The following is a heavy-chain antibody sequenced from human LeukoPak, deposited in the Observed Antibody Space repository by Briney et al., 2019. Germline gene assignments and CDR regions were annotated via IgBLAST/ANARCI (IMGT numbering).Heavy chain of an antibody. J-gene: IGHJ5*02. V-gene: IGHV3-30*04. Sequence: GGSLRLSCAASGFNFNTYTMHWVRQAPGKGLEWVAVISYDGGDKFYADSVKGRFTISRDNSKNTLYLQMNSLRAEDTAVYYCAREESSWYSSSWYVTQWFDPWGQGTLVTVSS. CDR2: ISYDGGDK. CDR1: GFNFNTYT. D-gene: IGHD6-13*01. CDR3: AREESSWYSSSWYVTQWFDP.